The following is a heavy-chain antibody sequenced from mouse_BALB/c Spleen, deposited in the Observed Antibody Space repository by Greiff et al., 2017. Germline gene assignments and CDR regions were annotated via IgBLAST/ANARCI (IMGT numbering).Heavy chain of an antibody. Sequence: VQLQQTGPELVKPGASVKISCKASGYSFTDYIMLWVKQSHGKSLEWIGNINPYYGSTSYNLKFKGKATLTVDKSSSTAYMQLNSLTSEDSAVYYCARWYGDGDYYAMDYWGQGTSVTVSS. CDR1: GYSFTDYI. V-gene: IGHV1-39*01. J-gene: IGHJ4*01. D-gene: IGHD2-3*01. CDR3: ARWYGDGDYYAMDY. CDR2: INPYYGST.